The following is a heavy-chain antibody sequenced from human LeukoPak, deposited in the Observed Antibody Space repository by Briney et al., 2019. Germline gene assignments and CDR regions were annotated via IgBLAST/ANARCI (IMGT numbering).Heavy chain of an antibody. CDR2: INHSGST. V-gene: IGHV4-34*01. Sequence: SETLSLTCAVYGGSLSGYYWSWIRQPPGKGLEWIGEINHSGSTNYNPSLKSRVTISVDTSKNQFSLKLSSVTAADTAVYYCARDRVVPAFFNDLGYYYYMDVWGKGTTVTVSS. CDR3: ARDRVVPAFFNDLGYYYYMDV. D-gene: IGHD2-2*01. J-gene: IGHJ6*03. CDR1: GGSLSGYY.